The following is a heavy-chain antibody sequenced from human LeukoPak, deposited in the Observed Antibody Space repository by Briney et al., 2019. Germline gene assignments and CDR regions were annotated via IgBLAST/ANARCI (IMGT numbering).Heavy chain of an antibody. CDR1: GYSFTSYW. V-gene: IGHV5-51*01. J-gene: IGHJ4*02. D-gene: IGHD2-15*01. CDR2: IYPGDSDT. CDR3: ARLEYCSGGSCYGFSYFDY. Sequence: GESLKISCKGSGYSFTSYWIGWVRQMPGKGLEWRGIIYPGDSDTRYSPSFQGQVTISADKSISTAYLQWSSLKASDTAMYYCARLEYCSGGSCYGFSYFDYWGQGTLVTVSS.